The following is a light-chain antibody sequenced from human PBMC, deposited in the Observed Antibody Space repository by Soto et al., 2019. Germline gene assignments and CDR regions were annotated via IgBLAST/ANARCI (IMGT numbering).Light chain of an antibody. CDR1: QSISSW. J-gene: IGKJ2*01. Sequence: DIQMTQSPSTLSASVGDRVTITCRASQSISSWLAWYQQKPGKAPKLLIYQASNLENGVPSRFSGGGSGTDFTLTISSLQPDDFATYYCQQYKTYSSSTFGQGTRLEIK. CDR3: QQYKTYSSST. CDR2: QAS. V-gene: IGKV1-5*03.